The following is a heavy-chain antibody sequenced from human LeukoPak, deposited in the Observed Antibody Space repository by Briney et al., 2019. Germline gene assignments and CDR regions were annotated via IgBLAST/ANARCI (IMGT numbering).Heavy chain of an antibody. Sequence: SVKVSCKASGGTFSSYAFSWVRQAPGQGLEWMGGIIPIFGTANYAQKFQGRVTITTDESTSTAYMELSSLRSEDTAVYYCARDMRYCSSTSCLSGFDYWGQGTLVTVSS. D-gene: IGHD2-2*01. CDR1: GGTFSSYA. J-gene: IGHJ4*02. V-gene: IGHV1-69*05. CDR2: IIPIFGTA. CDR3: ARDMRYCSSTSCLSGFDY.